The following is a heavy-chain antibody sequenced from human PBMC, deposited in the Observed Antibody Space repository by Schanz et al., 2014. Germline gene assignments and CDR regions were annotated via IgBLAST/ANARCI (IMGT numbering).Heavy chain of an antibody. J-gene: IGHJ4*02. CDR2: ISSSGNII. Sequence: QVLLVESGGGLVKPGGSLRLSCSASGFTFSDSFMSWIRQTPGKGLEWLSYISSSGNIIHYADSVKGRFTISRDNAKNSLYLQMTGLRAEDTAVYYCARGRGYSGGHFDYWGQGSLVTVSS. CDR1: GFTFSDSF. CDR3: ARGRGYSGGHFDY. V-gene: IGHV3-11*01. D-gene: IGHD2-15*01.